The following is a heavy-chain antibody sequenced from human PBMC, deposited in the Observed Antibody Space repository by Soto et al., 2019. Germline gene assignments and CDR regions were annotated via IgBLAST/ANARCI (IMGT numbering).Heavy chain of an antibody. Sequence: EVQLVESGGGLVQPGGSLRLSCVASGLAFSSYSMNWVRQAPGKGLEWLSYIGNIGDIQHYADSVRGRFTISRDNAKKSVSLQMTSLRAEDTAVYYCATILDYGDQYWGQGTLVTVSS. V-gene: IGHV3-48*01. CDR1: GLAFSSYS. CDR3: ATILDYGDQY. D-gene: IGHD4-17*01. J-gene: IGHJ4*02. CDR2: IGNIGDIQ.